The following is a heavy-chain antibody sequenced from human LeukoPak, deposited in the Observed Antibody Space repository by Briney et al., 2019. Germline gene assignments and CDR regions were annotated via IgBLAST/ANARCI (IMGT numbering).Heavy chain of an antibody. Sequence: GDSLKISCKGSEYIFTTYWIGWVRQMPGKGLKWTGIIYPGDSETRYSPSFQGQVTISVDKSINTAYLQWSSLRASDTAMYYCARRRAGDYWNGVDYWGQGTLVTVSS. CDR2: IYPGDSET. CDR1: EYIFTTYW. D-gene: IGHD1-1*01. V-gene: IGHV5-51*01. CDR3: ARRRAGDYWNGVDY. J-gene: IGHJ4*02.